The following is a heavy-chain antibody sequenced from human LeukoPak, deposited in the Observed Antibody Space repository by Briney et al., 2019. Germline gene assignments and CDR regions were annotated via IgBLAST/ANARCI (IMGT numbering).Heavy chain of an antibody. CDR1: GFTFSSYG. J-gene: IGHJ6*04. D-gene: IGHD4-17*01. CDR3: ARDQGYGAYYYYGMDV. CDR2: IWYDGSNK. Sequence: PGGSLRLSCAASGFTFSSYGMHWVRQAPGKGLEWVAVIWYDGSNKYYADSVKGRFTISRDNPKNTLYLQMNSLRAEDTAVYYCARDQGYGAYYYYGMDVWGKGTTVTVSS. V-gene: IGHV3-33*01.